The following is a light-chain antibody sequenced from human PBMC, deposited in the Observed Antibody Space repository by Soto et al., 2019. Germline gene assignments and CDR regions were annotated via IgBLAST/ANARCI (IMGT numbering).Light chain of an antibody. Sequence: EIVLTQSPGTLSLSPGERATLSCRASQSVTNNYLAWYQQKPGQAPRLLIYGASSRATGVPDRFSGCGSGTDFTLTISRLEPEDFAVYYCQQYYNSAIFGQGTRLEIK. CDR1: QSVTNNY. CDR2: GAS. V-gene: IGKV3-20*01. CDR3: QQYYNSAI. J-gene: IGKJ5*01.